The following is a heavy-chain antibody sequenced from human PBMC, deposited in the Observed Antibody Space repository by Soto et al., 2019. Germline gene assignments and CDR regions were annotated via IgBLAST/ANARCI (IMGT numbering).Heavy chain of an antibody. CDR3: AREWSAAGHFYGMDV. CDR1: GYSFATSG. J-gene: IGHJ6*02. CDR2: ISAYNGNT. D-gene: IGHD6-13*01. Sequence: QVKLVQSGTEVKQPGASMKVSCKASGYSFATSGISWVRQAPGQGLEWMGWISAYNGNTNYDQKLQERVTMTTDTSTSTAYLELSNLRPDDSAVYYCAREWSAAGHFYGMDVWGQGTTVAVSS. V-gene: IGHV1-18*01.